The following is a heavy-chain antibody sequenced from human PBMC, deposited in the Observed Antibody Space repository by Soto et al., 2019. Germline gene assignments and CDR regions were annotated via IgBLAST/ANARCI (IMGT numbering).Heavy chain of an antibody. CDR1: GYSFTDYW. D-gene: IGHD3-22*01. V-gene: IGHV5-51*01. Sequence: GESLKISCKGSGYSFTDYWIGWVRQMPGQGLEWMGIIYPGNSDARYSPSFQGQVTISADKSISTAYLRWSSLKASDTAMYYCAVWFYSDTSGYKGYYFDYWGRGTLVTVSP. J-gene: IGHJ4*02. CDR2: IYPGNSDA. CDR3: AVWFYSDTSGYKGYYFDY.